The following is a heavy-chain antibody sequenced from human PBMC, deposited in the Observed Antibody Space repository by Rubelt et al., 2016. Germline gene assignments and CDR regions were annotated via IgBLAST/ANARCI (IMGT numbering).Heavy chain of an antibody. J-gene: IGHJ5*02. CDR3: ARVEGRPIGWFDP. D-gene: IGHD1-1*01. Sequence: QLQLQESGPGLVKPSETLSLTCTVSGGSISSSSYYWGWIRQPPGKGLEWIGSIYYSGSTYYNPSLKSRVTISVDTSKNQFSLKLSSVTAADVAVYYCARVEGRPIGWFDPWGQGTLVTVSS. CDR2: IYYSGST. CDR1: GGSISSSSYY. V-gene: IGHV4-39*07.